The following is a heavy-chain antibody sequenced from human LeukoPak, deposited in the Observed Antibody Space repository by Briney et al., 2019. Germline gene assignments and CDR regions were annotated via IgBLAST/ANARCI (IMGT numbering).Heavy chain of an antibody. CDR2: IKSKTDGGTT. V-gene: IGHV3-15*01. CDR3: TTSGSGYYPIDY. CDR1: GFTFSSYA. D-gene: IGHD3-3*01. Sequence: GGSLRLSCAASGFTFSSYAMSWVRQAPGKGLEWVGRIKSKTDGGTTDYAAPVKGRFTISRDDSKNTLYLQMNSLKTEDTAVYYCTTSGSGYYPIDYWGQGTLVTVSS. J-gene: IGHJ4*02.